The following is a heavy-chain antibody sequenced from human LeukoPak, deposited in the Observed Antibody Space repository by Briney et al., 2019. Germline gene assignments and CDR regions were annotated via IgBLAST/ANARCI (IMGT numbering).Heavy chain of an antibody. J-gene: IGHJ3*02. CDR1: GFTFSSYS. V-gene: IGHV3-21*01. CDR2: ISSSSSYI. CDR3: AVALGYCSSTSCSDDAFDI. D-gene: IGHD2-2*01. Sequence: GGSLGLSCAASGFTFSSYSMNWVRQAPGKGLEWVSSISSSSSYIYYADSVKGRFTISRDNAKNSLYLQMNSLRAEDTAVYYCAVALGYCSSTSCSDDAFDIWGQGTMVTVSS.